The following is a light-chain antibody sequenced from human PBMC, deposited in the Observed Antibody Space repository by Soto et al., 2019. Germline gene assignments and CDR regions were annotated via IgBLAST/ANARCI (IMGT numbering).Light chain of an antibody. Sequence: EIVLAQSPVTLSVSPGERSTLAFSASQSVTSSFLAWYQQKPGQAPGLLIYGASTRATGIPARFSGCGSGTDFTLTISSLQSEDFAVYYCEQYNNWPITFGQGTQLEIK. CDR1: QSVTSS. CDR2: GAS. V-gene: IGKV3-15*01. J-gene: IGKJ5*01. CDR3: EQYNNWPIT.